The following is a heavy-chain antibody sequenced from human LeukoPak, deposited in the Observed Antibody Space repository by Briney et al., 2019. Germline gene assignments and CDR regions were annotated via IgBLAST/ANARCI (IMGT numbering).Heavy chain of an antibody. CDR3: AREGGSSGWYGAFDI. D-gene: IGHD6-19*01. J-gene: IGHJ3*02. CDR2: IYSGGST. Sequence: GGSLRLSCAASGFTVSSNYMSWVRQAPGEGLEWVSVIYSGGSTYYADSVKGRFTISRDNSKNTLYLQMNSLRAEDTAVYYCAREGGSSGWYGAFDIWGQGTMVTVSS. V-gene: IGHV3-53*01. CDR1: GFTVSSNY.